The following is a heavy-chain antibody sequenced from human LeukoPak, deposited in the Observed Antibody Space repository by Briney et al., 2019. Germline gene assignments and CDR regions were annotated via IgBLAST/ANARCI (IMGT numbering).Heavy chain of an antibody. CDR1: GYTLTELS. D-gene: IGHD3-22*01. CDR2: FDPEDGET. V-gene: IGHV1-24*01. CDR3: SIVRHYSYYYDSSGYYSDAFDI. J-gene: IGHJ3*02. Sequence: ASVKVSCKVSGYTLTELSMHWVRQAPGKGLEWMGGFDPEDGETIYAQKFQGRVTMTEDTSTDTAYMELSSLRSEDTAVYYCSIVRHYSYYYDSSGYYSDAFDIWGQGTMVTVSS.